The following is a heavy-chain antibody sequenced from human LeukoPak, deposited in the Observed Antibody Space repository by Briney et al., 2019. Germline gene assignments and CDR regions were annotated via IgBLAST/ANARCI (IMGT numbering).Heavy chain of an antibody. CDR2: IIPIFGTA. CDR1: GGTFSSYA. CDR3: ARVHRSALTTVITPWYYYMDV. J-gene: IGHJ6*03. V-gene: IGHV1-69*05. D-gene: IGHD4-17*01. Sequence: SAKVSCKASGGTFSSYAISWVRQAPGQGLEWMGGIIPIFGTANYAQKFQGRVTITTDESTSTAYMELSSLRSEDTAVYYCARVHRSALTTVITPWYYYMDVWGKGTTVTVSS.